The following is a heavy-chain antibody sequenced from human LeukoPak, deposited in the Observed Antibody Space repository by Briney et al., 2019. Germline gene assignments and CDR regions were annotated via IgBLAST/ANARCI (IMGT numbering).Heavy chain of an antibody. Sequence: SQTLSLTCAISGDSVSSNSAAWNWIRQSPSRGLEWLGRTYYRSKWYNDYAVSVKSRITINPDTSKNQFSLKLNSVTPEDTAVYYCARISVAVAGDLGYYYGMDVWGKGTTVTVSS. V-gene: IGHV6-1*01. J-gene: IGHJ6*04. CDR2: TYYRSKWYN. D-gene: IGHD6-19*01. CDR3: ARISVAVAGDLGYYYGMDV. CDR1: GDSVSSNSAA.